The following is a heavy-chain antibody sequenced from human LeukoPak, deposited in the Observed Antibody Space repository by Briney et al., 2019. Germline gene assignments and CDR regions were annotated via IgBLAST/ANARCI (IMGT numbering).Heavy chain of an antibody. D-gene: IGHD2-2*01. CDR3: AKDRRWGSTSLYYMDV. V-gene: IGHV3-23*01. J-gene: IGHJ6*03. CDR2: ISGSGDST. CDR1: GFTFSSYA. Sequence: PGGSLRLSCAASGFTFSSYAMSWVRQAPGKGLEWVSAISGSGDSTYYADSVKGRFTTSRDNSKNTVYLQMKSLRADDTAVYYCAKDRRWGSTSLYYMDVWAKGTTVTVSS.